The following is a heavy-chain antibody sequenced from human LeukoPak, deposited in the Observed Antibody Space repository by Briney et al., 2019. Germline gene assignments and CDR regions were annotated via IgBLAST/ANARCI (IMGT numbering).Heavy chain of an antibody. CDR2: ISYGGSNK. Sequence: GGSLRLSCAASGFTFSSYGMHWVRQAPGKGLEWVAVISYGGSNKYYADSVKGRFTISRDNSKNTLYLQMNSLRAEDTAVYYCAKLISGGGSVPSDYWGQGTLVTVSS. D-gene: IGHD2-8*02. CDR3: AKLISGGGSVPSDY. CDR1: GFTFSSYG. J-gene: IGHJ4*02. V-gene: IGHV3-30*18.